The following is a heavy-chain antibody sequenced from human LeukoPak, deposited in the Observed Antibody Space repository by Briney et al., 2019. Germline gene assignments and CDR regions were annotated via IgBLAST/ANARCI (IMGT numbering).Heavy chain of an antibody. CDR3: ARDGAYCGGDCYADAFDI. Sequence: SETLSLTCTVSGGSISSGSYYWSWIRQPAGKGLEWIGRIYTSGSTNYNPSLKSRVTISVDTSKNQFSLKLSSVTAADTAVYYCARDGAYCGGDCYADAFDIWGQGTMVTVSS. J-gene: IGHJ3*02. D-gene: IGHD2-21*02. CDR2: IYTSGST. V-gene: IGHV4-61*02. CDR1: GGSISSGSYY.